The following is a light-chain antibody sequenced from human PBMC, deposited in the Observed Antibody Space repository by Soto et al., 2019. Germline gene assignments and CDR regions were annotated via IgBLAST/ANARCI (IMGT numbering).Light chain of an antibody. CDR2: DAS. CDR1: QSVSNY. J-gene: IGKJ1*01. CDR3: QHRYNWPQT. V-gene: IGKV3-11*01. Sequence: EIVLTQSPATLSLSPGERATLSCRASQSVSNYLAWYQQKPGQPPRLLIYDASKRATGIPARFSGIGSGTDFNLTGSSLEPEDVAVYYCQHRYNWPQTFGQGPKVEVK.